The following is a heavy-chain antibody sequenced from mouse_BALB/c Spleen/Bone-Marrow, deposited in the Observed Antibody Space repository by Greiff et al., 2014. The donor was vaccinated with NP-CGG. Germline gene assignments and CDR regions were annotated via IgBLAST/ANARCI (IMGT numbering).Heavy chain of an antibody. J-gene: IGHJ3*01. CDR1: GFYFSGYG. CDR2: IGVGGTYT. D-gene: IGHD1-1*01. Sequence: EVQVVESGGDLVKPGGSLKLSCAASGFYFSGYGMSWVRQTPDKRLEWVATIGVGGTYTYYPDSVKGRFTISRDNAKNTLYLRMSSLKSEDTAMYYCARPFTTVVATVFAYWGQGTLVTVSA. CDR3: ARPFTTVVATVFAY. V-gene: IGHV5-6*01.